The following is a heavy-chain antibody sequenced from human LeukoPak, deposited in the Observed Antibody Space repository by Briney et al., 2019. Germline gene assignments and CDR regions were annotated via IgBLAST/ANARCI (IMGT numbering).Heavy chain of an antibody. V-gene: IGHV4-34*01. D-gene: IGHD2-15*01. Sequence: SETLSLTCAVYGGSFSGYYWTWVRQPPGKGLEWIGEINHSGSTNSNPSLKNRVTISIDTSKKQFSLNLSSVTAADTAIYYCARGPDCSDGICVNRPIDYWGQGTLVTVSS. CDR1: GGSFSGYY. J-gene: IGHJ4*02. CDR3: ARGPDCSDGICVNRPIDY. CDR2: INHSGST.